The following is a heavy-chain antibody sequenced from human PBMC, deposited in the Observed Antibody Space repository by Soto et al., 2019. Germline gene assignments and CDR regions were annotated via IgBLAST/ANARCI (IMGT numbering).Heavy chain of an antibody. CDR2: ISGSGGST. Sequence: GGSLRLSCAASGFTCISCAMGWVRQAPGKGLEWVSAISGSGGSTYYADSVKGRFTISRDNSKNTLYLQMNSLRAEDTAVYYCARGKDGGNYWGQGTLVTVSS. V-gene: IGHV3-23*01. CDR1: GFTCISCA. D-gene: IGHD2-15*01. CDR3: ARGKDGGNY. J-gene: IGHJ4*02.